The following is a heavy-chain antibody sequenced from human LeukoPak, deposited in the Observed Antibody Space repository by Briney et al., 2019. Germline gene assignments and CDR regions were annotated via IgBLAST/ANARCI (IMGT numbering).Heavy chain of an antibody. J-gene: IGHJ4*02. CDR1: GFTFDDYG. V-gene: IGHV3-20*04. D-gene: IGHD3-3*01. CDR3: ARSPTYYDFWSGYYDY. CDR2: INLNGGST. Sequence: GGSLRLSCGASGFTFDDYGMSWVRQAPGKGLEWVSGINLNGGSTGYADSVKGRFTISRDNAKNSLYLQMNSLRAEDTALYYCARSPTYYDFWSGYYDYWGQGTLVTVSS.